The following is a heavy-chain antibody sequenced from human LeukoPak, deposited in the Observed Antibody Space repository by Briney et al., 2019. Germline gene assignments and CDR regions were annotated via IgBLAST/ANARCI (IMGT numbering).Heavy chain of an antibody. Sequence: SETLSLTCTVSGGSISSYYWSWIRQPPGKGLEWIGFIFYSGTTNYNPSLKSRVTISVDTSKNQFSLKLSSVTAADTAVYYCARENRDTAMVFDYWGQGTLVTVSS. CDR1: GGSISSYY. CDR3: ARENRDTAMVFDY. CDR2: IFYSGTT. D-gene: IGHD5-18*01. V-gene: IGHV4-59*01. J-gene: IGHJ4*02.